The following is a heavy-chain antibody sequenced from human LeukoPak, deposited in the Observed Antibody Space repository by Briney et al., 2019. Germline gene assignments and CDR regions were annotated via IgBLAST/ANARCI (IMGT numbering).Heavy chain of an antibody. V-gene: IGHV3-9*03. D-gene: IGHD5-12*01. CDR3: ARERGGSPKFDY. CDR2: IRWKSGSI. Sequence: TGGSLRLSCVASGINWVRQAPGKGLEWVSGIRWKSGSIAYADSAKGRFTISRDNAKNSLYLQMNSLRVEDMAVYYCARERGGSPKFDYWGQGTLVTVSS. CDR1: G. J-gene: IGHJ4*02.